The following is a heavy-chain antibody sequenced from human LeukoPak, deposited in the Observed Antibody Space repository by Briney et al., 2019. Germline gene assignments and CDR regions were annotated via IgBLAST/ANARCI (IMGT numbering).Heavy chain of an antibody. Sequence: GRPLRLSCAASGFTFSSYAMHWVRQAPGKGLEWVAVISYDGSNKYYADSVKGRFTISRDNSKNTLYLQMNSLRAEDTAVYYCARAYSSGWYWMYYFDYWGQGTLVTVSS. D-gene: IGHD6-19*01. CDR2: ISYDGSNK. V-gene: IGHV3-30-3*02. CDR1: GFTFSSYA. J-gene: IGHJ4*02. CDR3: ARAYSSGWYWMYYFDY.